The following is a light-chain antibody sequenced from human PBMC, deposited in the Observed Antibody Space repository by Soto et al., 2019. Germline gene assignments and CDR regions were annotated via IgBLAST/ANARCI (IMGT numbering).Light chain of an antibody. CDR2: GAS. CDR1: QSISSSY. Sequence: EIGMKQSPATLSVSKGERATLSCRASQSISSSYVAWYQQKPGQAPRLLIYGASSRATGIPDRFSGSGSGTDFTLTISSLEPEDFAVYYCQQRSNWQVTFGGGTKVDI. V-gene: IGKV3D-20*02. CDR3: QQRSNWQVT. J-gene: IGKJ4*01.